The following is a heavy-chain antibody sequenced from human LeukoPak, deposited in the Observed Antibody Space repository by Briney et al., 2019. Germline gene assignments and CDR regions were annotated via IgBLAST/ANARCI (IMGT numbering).Heavy chain of an antibody. V-gene: IGHV3-23*01. Sequence: PGGSLRLSCAASGFTFSSYAMSWVRQAPGKGLEWVSAISGSGGSTYYAASVKGRFTISRDNSKNSLYLQMNSLRAEDTAVYYCARVRRDYYGSGSSYYYYGMDVWGQGTTVTVS. CDR1: GFTFSSYA. D-gene: IGHD3-10*01. J-gene: IGHJ6*02. CDR2: ISGSGGST. CDR3: ARVRRDYYGSGSSYYYYGMDV.